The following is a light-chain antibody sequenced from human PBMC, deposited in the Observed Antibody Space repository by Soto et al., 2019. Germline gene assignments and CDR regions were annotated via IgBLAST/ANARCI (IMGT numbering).Light chain of an antibody. Sequence: DIEMTQSPDSLAVSLGERATINCKSSQSVIYSANNKNCLAWYQQKPGQPPKLLIYWASTRESGVPDRFSGSGSGTDFTLTISSLQAEDVAVYYCQQYLAIPRTFGQGTKVEIK. J-gene: IGKJ1*01. CDR2: WAS. CDR3: QQYLAIPRT. V-gene: IGKV4-1*01. CDR1: QSVIYSANNKNC.